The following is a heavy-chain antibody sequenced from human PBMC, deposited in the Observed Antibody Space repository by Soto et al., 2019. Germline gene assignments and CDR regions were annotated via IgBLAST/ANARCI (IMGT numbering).Heavy chain of an antibody. V-gene: IGHV3-30*18. J-gene: IGHJ4*02. CDR1: GFTFSSYG. CDR2: ISYDGSNK. Sequence: QVQLVESGGGVVQPGRSLRLSCAASGFTFSSYGMHWVRQAPGKGLEWVAVISYDGSNKYYADSVKGRFTISRDNSKNSLYLKMNSLRAEDTAVYYCAKGPEMVRGAAAHYGYYFDYWGQGSLVTVSS. CDR3: AKGPEMVRGAAAHYGYYFDY. D-gene: IGHD3-10*01.